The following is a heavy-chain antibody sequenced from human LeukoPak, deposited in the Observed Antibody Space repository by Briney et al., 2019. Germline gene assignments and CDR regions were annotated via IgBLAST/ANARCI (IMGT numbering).Heavy chain of an antibody. CDR1: GFTFSSYG. CDR3: AKDQSGYGPYYGMDV. Sequence: PGGSLRLSCAASGFTFSSYGMHWVRQAPGKGLEWVAVISYDGSNKYYADSVKGRFTISRDNSRNTLYLQMNSLRAEDTAVYYCAKDQSGYGPYYGMDVWGQGTTVTVSS. CDR2: ISYDGSNK. V-gene: IGHV3-30*18. J-gene: IGHJ6*02. D-gene: IGHD5-18*01.